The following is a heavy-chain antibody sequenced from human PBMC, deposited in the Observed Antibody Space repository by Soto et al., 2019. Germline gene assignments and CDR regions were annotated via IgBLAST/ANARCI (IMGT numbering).Heavy chain of an antibody. Sequence: PSETLSLTCTVSGGSISSSSYYWGWIRQPPGKGLEWIGSIYYSGSTYYNPSLKSRVTISVDTSKNQFSLKLSSVTAADTAVYYCARLPGIAVSWEGVHFDYWGQGTLVTVSS. CDR2: IYYSGST. J-gene: IGHJ4*02. CDR1: GGSISSSSYY. CDR3: ARLPGIAVSWEGVHFDY. D-gene: IGHD6-19*01. V-gene: IGHV4-39*01.